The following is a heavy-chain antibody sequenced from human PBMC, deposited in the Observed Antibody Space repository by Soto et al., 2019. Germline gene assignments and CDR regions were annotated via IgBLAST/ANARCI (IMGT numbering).Heavy chain of an antibody. CDR1: GFTFSGSA. J-gene: IGHJ6*02. Sequence: EVQLVESGGGLVQPGGSLKLSCAASGFTFSGSAMHWVRLASGKGLEWVGRIRSKANSYATAYAASVKGRFTISRDDSKNTANRQMNSLKTEDTAVYYCTRLGPDMITFGRVIPPFDVWGQGTTVTVS. CDR3: TRLGPDMITFGRVIPPFDV. CDR2: IRSKANSYAT. D-gene: IGHD3-16*02. V-gene: IGHV3-73*02.